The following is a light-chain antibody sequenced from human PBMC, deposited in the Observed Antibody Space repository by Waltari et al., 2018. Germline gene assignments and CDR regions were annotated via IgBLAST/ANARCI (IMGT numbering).Light chain of an antibody. V-gene: IGKV3-15*01. Sequence: EILMTQSPLTLSVSPGERATLSCRDSQSISRNLAWYQQKPGQAPRLLIYGASTRATGIPARFSGSGSGTEFTLTISSLQSEDFAVYYCQQYNNWRTFGQGTKLEIK. CDR1: QSISRN. CDR2: GAS. J-gene: IGKJ2*01. CDR3: QQYNNWRT.